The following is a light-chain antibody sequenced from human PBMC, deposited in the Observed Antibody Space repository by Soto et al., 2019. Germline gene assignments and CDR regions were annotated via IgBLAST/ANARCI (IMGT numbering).Light chain of an antibody. V-gene: IGKV1-5*03. Sequence: IQSTQSPSTVSANVGDRVTITCRASHSISSWFSLYQQKPGKAPKLLIYKASTLKSGVPSRFSGSGSGTEFTLTIISLQPDDFATYYCQHYNSHSEAFGQRTKVDI. CDR2: KAS. CDR1: HSISSW. CDR3: QHYNSHSEA. J-gene: IGKJ1*01.